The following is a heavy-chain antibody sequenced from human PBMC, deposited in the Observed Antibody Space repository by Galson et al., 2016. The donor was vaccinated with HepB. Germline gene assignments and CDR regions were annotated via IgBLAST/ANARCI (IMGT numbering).Heavy chain of an antibody. Sequence: SVKVSCKASGYTFTNYGINWVRQAPGQGLEWLGWISAHKGNGDYAQKFQDRVTMTTDTSTSTAYMELRSLRSDDSAVYYCARIKISLFGVITDYYNGMDLWGQGTTVTVSS. CDR2: ISAHKGNG. CDR3: ARIKISLFGVITDYYNGMDL. J-gene: IGHJ6*02. V-gene: IGHV1-18*01. D-gene: IGHD3-3*01. CDR1: GYTFTNYG.